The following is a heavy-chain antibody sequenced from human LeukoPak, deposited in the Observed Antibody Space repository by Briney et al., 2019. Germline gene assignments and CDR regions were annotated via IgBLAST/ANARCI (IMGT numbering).Heavy chain of an antibody. CDR2: ISGSGGST. CDR3: GGGGFGEAYYYYYYMDV. Sequence: GGSLRLSCAASAFTFSSYSMNWVRQAPGKGLEWVSAISGSGGSTYYADSVKGRFTISRDNSKKTLYLQMDSLRGEDTAVYYWGGGGFGEAYYYYYYMDVWGKGTTVTVSS. J-gene: IGHJ6*03. CDR1: AFTFSSYS. V-gene: IGHV3-23*01. D-gene: IGHD3-10*01.